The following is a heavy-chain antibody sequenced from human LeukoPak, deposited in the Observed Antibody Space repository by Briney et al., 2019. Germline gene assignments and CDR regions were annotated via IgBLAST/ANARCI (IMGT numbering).Heavy chain of an antibody. CDR3: ASGDILTAYYDY. CDR1: GGSISSSNYY. V-gene: IGHV4-39*01. D-gene: IGHD3-9*01. J-gene: IGHJ4*02. Sequence: PSETLSLTCTVSGGSISSSNYYWAWIRQPPGKGLEWIGNIHYSGSTYYNASLNSRITMSIDTSKNQFSLKLSSVTAADTAVYYCASGDILTAYYDYWGQGTLVTVSS. CDR2: IHYSGST.